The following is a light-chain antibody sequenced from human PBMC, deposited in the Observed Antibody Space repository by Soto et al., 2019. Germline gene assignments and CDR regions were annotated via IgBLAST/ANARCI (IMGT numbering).Light chain of an antibody. J-gene: IGKJ3*01. CDR2: DAS. CDR3: QQYDNLLFT. CDR1: QDISNY. V-gene: IGKV1-33*01. Sequence: DIQMTQSPSSLSASVGDRVIITCQASQDISNYLNWYQQKPGKAPTLLIYDASNLETGVPSRFSGSGSGTDFTFTISSLQPEDIETYYCQQYDNLLFTFGPGTKVDLK.